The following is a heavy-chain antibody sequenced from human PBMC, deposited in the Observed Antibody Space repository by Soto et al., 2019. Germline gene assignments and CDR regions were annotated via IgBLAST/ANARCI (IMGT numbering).Heavy chain of an antibody. Sequence: QVQLVQSGAEVKKPGASVKVSCKASGYTFTSYDINWVRQATGQGLEWMGWMNPNSGNTGYAQKFQGRGTMTRNTSISTAYMELSSLRSEDTAVYYCARDAYCGGDCYSYDYGMDVWGQGTTVTVSS. J-gene: IGHJ6*02. V-gene: IGHV1-8*01. CDR2: MNPNSGNT. D-gene: IGHD2-21*02. CDR1: GYTFTSYD. CDR3: ARDAYCGGDCYSYDYGMDV.